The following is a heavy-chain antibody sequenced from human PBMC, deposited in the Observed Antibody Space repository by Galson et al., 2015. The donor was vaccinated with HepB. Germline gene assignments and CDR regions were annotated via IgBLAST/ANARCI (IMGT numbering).Heavy chain of an antibody. D-gene: IGHD5-18*01. Sequence: SLRLSCAASGFTFSSYWMSWVRQAPGKGLEWVANIKQDGSEKYYVDSVKGRFTISRDNAKNSLYLQMNSLRAEDTAVYYCARVVSEYSYGGWWYYYYMDVWGKGTTVTVSS. CDR3: ARVVSEYSYGGWWYYYYMDV. CDR1: GFTFSSYW. J-gene: IGHJ6*03. V-gene: IGHV3-7*01. CDR2: IKQDGSEK.